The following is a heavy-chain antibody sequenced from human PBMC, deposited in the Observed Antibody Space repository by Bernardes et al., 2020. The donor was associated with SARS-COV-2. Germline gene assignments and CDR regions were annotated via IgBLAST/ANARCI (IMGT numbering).Heavy chain of an antibody. V-gene: IGHV3-23*01. CDR2: ISGSGGST. CDR1: GFTFSSYA. CDR3: AKGGERYDYGDYFDY. Sequence: GGSLSLSCAASGFTFSSYAMSWVRQAPGKGLEWVSAISGSGGSTYYADSVKGRFTISRDNSKNTLYLQMNSLRAEDTAVYYCAKGGERYDYGDYFDYWGQGTLVTVSS. J-gene: IGHJ4*02. D-gene: IGHD4-17*01.